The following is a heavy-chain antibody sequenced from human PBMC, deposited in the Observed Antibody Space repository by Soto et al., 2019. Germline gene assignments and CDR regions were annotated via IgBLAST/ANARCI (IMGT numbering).Heavy chain of an antibody. D-gene: IGHD6-19*01. CDR3: SREAYSSGWPTTDY. Sequence: GGSLRLSCAASGFTFSSYWMHWVRQAPGKGLVWVSRINSDGSSTSYADSVKGRFTISRDNAKNTLYLQMNSLRAEDTAVYYCSREAYSSGWPTTDYWGQGTLVTVSS. V-gene: IGHV3-74*01. J-gene: IGHJ4*02. CDR1: GFTFSSYW. CDR2: INSDGSST.